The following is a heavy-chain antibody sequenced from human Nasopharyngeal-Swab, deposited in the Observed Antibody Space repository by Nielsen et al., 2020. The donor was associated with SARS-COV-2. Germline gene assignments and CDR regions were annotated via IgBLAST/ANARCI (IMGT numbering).Heavy chain of an antibody. D-gene: IGHD2-15*01. Sequence: GGSLRLSCAASGFTFSSYAMHWVRQAPGKGLEWVAVISYDGSNKYYADSVKGRFTISRDKSKNTLYLQMNSLRAEDTAVYYCARARGVVVVAAIDYWGQGTLVTVSS. CDR1: GFTFSSYA. CDR2: ISYDGSNK. V-gene: IGHV3-30*04. J-gene: IGHJ4*02. CDR3: ARARGVVVVAAIDY.